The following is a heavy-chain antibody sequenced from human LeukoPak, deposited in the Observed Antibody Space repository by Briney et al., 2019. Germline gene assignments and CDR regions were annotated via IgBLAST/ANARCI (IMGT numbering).Heavy chain of an antibody. V-gene: IGHV3-23*01. D-gene: IGHD4-17*01. CDR2: ISGSGGSI. CDR1: GFTFNNYS. J-gene: IGHJ1*01. Sequence: GGSLRLSCVASGFTFNNYSMNWVRQAPGKGLEWVAVISGSGGSIDYADSVKGRFTISRDNSKNTLYLQMNSLRAEDTAIYYCARVRAMTTVTSDPFQHWGQGTLVTVSS. CDR3: ARVRAMTTVTSDPFQH.